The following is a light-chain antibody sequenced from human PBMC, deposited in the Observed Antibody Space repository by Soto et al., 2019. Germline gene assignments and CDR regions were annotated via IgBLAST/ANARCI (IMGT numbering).Light chain of an antibody. CDR1: SSDIGGYNY. CDR3: SSFTSSNTLYV. V-gene: IGLV2-14*01. J-gene: IGLJ1*01. CDR2: EVS. Sequence: QSALTQPASASGSPGQSITISCAGTSSDIGGYNYVSWYQQPPGKAPKVIISEVSNRPSGVSNRFSGSKSGNTASLTISGLQAEDEADYYCSSFTSSNTLYVFGTGTKLTVL.